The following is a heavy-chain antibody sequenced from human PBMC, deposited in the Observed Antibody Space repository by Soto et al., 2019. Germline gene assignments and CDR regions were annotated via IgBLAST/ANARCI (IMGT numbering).Heavy chain of an antibody. CDR1: GGSISSGDYY. Sequence: SETLSLTCTVSGGSISSGDYYWSWIRQPPGKGLEWIGYIYYSGSTYYNPSLKSRVTISVDTSKNQFSLKLSSVTAADTAVYYCARAGYYYDSSGYSRRSSYYYGMDVWGQGTTVTVSS. D-gene: IGHD3-22*01. CDR3: ARAGYYYDSSGYSRRSSYYYGMDV. J-gene: IGHJ6*02. V-gene: IGHV4-30-4*01. CDR2: IYYSGST.